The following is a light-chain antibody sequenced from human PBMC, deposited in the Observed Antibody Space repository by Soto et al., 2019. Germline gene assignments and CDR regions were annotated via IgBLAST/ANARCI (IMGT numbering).Light chain of an antibody. CDR1: YSNIGAGSD. V-gene: IGLV1-40*01. CDR3: QSYDNRLVAGV. Sequence: QSVLTQPPSVSGAPGQTVTISCSGGYSNIGAGSDVHWYQQTPGTAPKLLIYSNNNRPSGVSDRFSGSKSGTSASLAITGLQAEDEADCYCQSYDNRLVAGVFGGGTKLTVL. CDR2: SNN. J-gene: IGLJ2*01.